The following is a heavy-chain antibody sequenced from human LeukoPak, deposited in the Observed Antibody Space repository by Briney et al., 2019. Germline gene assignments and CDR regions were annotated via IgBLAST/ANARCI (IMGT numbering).Heavy chain of an antibody. D-gene: IGHD1-26*01. J-gene: IGHJ4*02. CDR3: ATGDSGSYYY. V-gene: IGHV4-61*02. CDR1: GGSISSGSYY. CDR2: IYTSGSP. Sequence: PSETLSLTCTVSGGSISSGSYYWSWIRQPAGKGLEWIGRIYTSGSPNYNPSLKSRVTISVDTSKNQFSLKLSSVTAADTAVYYCATGDSGSYYYWGQGTLVTVSS.